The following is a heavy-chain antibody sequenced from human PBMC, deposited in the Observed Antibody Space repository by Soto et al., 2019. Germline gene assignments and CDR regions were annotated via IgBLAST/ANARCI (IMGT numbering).Heavy chain of an antibody. CDR1: GGTFSSLA. D-gene: IGHD6-19*01. CDR2: IIPLFGTT. J-gene: IGHJ6*02. Sequence: QVQLVQSGAEVKKPGSSVKVSCKASGGTFSSLAISWVRQAPGQGLEWMGGIIPLFGTTNYGQKFQDRVTITADKSTTTVHMELSSLRSEDTAVYYCARDSGISVAGSPHFYQGWDVWGQGTTVSVS. V-gene: IGHV1-69*06. CDR3: ARDSGISVAGSPHFYQGWDV.